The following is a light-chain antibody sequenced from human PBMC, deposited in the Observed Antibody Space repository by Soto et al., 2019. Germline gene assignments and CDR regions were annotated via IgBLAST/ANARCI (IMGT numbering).Light chain of an antibody. V-gene: IGKV3-15*01. CDR1: QSVSSN. J-gene: IGKJ5*01. CDR2: DAS. Sequence: EIVMTQSPSTLSVSPGERATLSCRASQSVSSNLAWHQQKPGQAPRILMYDASTRATGIPARFSGSGSGTEFTLKISSLQSEDFAVYYCQQYHNWPITLGQGTRLEI. CDR3: QQYHNWPIT.